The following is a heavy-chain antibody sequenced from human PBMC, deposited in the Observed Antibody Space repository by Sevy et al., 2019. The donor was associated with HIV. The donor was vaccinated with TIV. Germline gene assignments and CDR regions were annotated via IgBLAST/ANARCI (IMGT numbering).Heavy chain of an antibody. CDR2: MRSKPFAGTT. V-gene: IGHV3-49*04. Sequence: GGSLRLSCTTSGFTLGDYAMNWVRQAPGKGLEWVGFMRSKPFAGTTEYAASVKGRFTISTDDSEASAHLQMNSLRTEDSAVYYCIRGRLLGYTAMVPDYLGQGTLVTVSS. J-gene: IGHJ4*02. CDR1: GFTLGDYA. D-gene: IGHD5-18*01. CDR3: IRGRLLGYTAMVPDY.